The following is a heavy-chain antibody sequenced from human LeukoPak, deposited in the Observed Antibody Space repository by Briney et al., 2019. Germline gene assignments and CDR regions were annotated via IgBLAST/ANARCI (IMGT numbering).Heavy chain of an antibody. CDR3: AKGGSSSSPYYFDY. V-gene: IGHV3-9*03. CDR1: GFTFDDYA. J-gene: IGHJ4*02. D-gene: IGHD6-6*01. Sequence: GRSLRLSCAASGFTFDDYAMHWVRQTPGKGLEWVSGISWNSGGIHYADSVKGRLTISRDNAKNSLYLQMNSLKTEDIALYYCAKGGSSSSPYYFDYWGQGTLVTVSS. CDR2: ISWNSGGI.